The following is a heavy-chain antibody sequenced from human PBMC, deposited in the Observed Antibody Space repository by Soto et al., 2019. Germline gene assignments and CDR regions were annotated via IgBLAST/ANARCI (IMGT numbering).Heavy chain of an antibody. D-gene: IGHD1-1*01. Sequence: QVQLQESGPGLVKPSETLSLTCTVSGGSVSSYYWNWIRQPPGKGLEWIGYIHYSGSTNYNPSLKSRVTISIDTSKNQFSLKLTSVTAADTAVYYCARGVGASTSTTLDYWGQGTLVTASS. J-gene: IGHJ4*02. CDR1: GGSVSSYY. CDR2: IHYSGST. CDR3: ARGVGASTSTTLDY. V-gene: IGHV4-59*02.